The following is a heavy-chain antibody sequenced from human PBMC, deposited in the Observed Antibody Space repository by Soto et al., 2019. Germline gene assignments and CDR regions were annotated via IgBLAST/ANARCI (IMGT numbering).Heavy chain of an antibody. CDR1: GYSFTSYW. Sequence: PGESLKISCKGSGYSFTSYWIGWVRQMPGKGLEWMGIIYPGDSDTRYSPSFQGQVTISADKSISTAYLQWSSLKASDTAMYYCARHTCIAAACYGMDVWGQGTTVTVSS. CDR2: IYPGDSDT. J-gene: IGHJ6*02. CDR3: ARHTCIAAACYGMDV. D-gene: IGHD6-13*01. V-gene: IGHV5-51*01.